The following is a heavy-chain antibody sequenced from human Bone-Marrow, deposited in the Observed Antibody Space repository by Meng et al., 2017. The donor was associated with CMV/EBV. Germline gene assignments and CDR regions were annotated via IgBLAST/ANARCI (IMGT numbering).Heavy chain of an antibody. D-gene: IGHD3-22*01. Sequence: GGSLRLSCAASGFTFSSYWMSWVRQAPGKGLEWVANIKQDGSEKYYVDSVKGRFTISRENPKNTVYLQMNSLRTEDTAVYYCVRDVGSWATYDSSGNYVSPIWGQGTLVTVSS. CDR3: VRDVGSWATYDSSGNYVSPI. CDR2: IKQDGSEK. V-gene: IGHV3-7*01. CDR1: GFTFSSYW. J-gene: IGHJ4*02.